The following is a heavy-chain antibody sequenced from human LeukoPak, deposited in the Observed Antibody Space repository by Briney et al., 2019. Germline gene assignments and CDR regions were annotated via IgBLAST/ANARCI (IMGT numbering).Heavy chain of an antibody. J-gene: IGHJ4*02. CDR1: GFTFSSYG. V-gene: IGHV3-30*02. CDR2: IRYDGSNK. D-gene: IGHD1-20*01. CDR3: AKDNWNYSDY. Sequence: PGGSLRLSCAASGFTFSSYGLHWVRQAPGKGLEWVAFIRYDGSNKYYADSVKGRFTISRDNSKNTLYLQMNSLRAEDTAVYYCAKDNWNYSDYWGQGTLVTVSS.